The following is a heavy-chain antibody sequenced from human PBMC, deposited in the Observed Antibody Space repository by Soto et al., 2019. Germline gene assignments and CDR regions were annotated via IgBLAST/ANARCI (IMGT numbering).Heavy chain of an antibody. CDR1: GGSFSGYY. J-gene: IGHJ4*02. CDR3: ARGSIAAAGSEHFDY. Sequence: QVQLQQWGAGLLKPSETLSLTCAVYGGSFSGYYWSWIRQPPGKGLEWIGEINHSGSTNYNPSLKSRVTISVDTSKNQFSLKLSSVTAADTAVYYCARGSIAAAGSEHFDYWGQGTLVTVSS. CDR2: INHSGST. D-gene: IGHD6-13*01. V-gene: IGHV4-34*01.